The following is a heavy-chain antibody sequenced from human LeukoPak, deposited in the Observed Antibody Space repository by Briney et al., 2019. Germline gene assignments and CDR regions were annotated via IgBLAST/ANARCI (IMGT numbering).Heavy chain of an antibody. CDR1: GFTFSSYE. J-gene: IGHJ6*03. CDR3: ARDARRIRGYSYGAYYYYYYMDV. Sequence: GGSLRLSCAASGFTFSSYEMNWVRQAPGKGLEWVSYISSSGSTIYYADSVKGRFTISRDNAKNSLYLQMNSLRAEDTAVYYCARDARRIRGYSYGAYYYYYYMDVWGKGTTVTVSS. D-gene: IGHD5-18*01. CDR2: ISSSGSTI. V-gene: IGHV3-48*03.